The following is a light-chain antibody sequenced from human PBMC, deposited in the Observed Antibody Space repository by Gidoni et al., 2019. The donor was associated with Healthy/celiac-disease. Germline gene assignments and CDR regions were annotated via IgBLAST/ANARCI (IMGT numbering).Light chain of an antibody. CDR1: QSISSY. J-gene: IGKJ2*01. V-gene: IGKV1-39*01. CDR2: AAS. CDR3: QQSYSTPRYT. Sequence: DIQMTQSPSSLSASVGDRVTITCRASQSISSYLNWYQQKPGKAPKLLIYAASSLQSGVPSRFSGSVSGTDFTLTISSLQPEDFATYYCQQSYSTPRYTFGQGTKLEI.